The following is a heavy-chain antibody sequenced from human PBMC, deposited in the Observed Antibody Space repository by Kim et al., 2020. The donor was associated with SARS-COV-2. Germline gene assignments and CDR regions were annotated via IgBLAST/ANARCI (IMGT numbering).Heavy chain of an antibody. Sequence: SETLSLTCTVSGGSISSYYWSWIRQPPGKGLEWIGYIYYSGSTNYNPSLKSRVTISVDTSKNQFSLKLSPVTAADTAVYYCAGESPPRGGRIGFDPWGQGTLVTVSS. J-gene: IGHJ5*02. V-gene: IGHV4-59*01. CDR3: AGESPPRGGRIGFDP. CDR2: IYYSGST. CDR1: GGSISSYY. D-gene: IGHD3-10*01.